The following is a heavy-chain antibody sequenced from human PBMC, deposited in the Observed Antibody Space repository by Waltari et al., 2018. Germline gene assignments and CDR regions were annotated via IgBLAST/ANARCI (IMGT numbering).Heavy chain of an antibody. D-gene: IGHD4-17*01. CDR3: ARSSTTVTTFG. J-gene: IGHJ4*02. V-gene: IGHV3-21*01. CDR1: GFTLSTYS. CDR2: IGSSSLYM. Sequence: EVQLVASGGGLVKAGGSLRLSCAAFGFTLSTYSMNWVRQAPGKGLEWVSFIGSSSLYMSYAGSVKGRVTISRDNAKNSLYLQMNSLRVEDTAVYYCARSSTTVTTFGWGQGTLVTVSS.